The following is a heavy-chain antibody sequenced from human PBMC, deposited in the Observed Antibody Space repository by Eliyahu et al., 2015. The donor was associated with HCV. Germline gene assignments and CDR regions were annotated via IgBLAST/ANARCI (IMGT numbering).Heavy chain of an antibody. V-gene: IGHV1-69*06. Sequence: EVKKPGSSVKVSCKASGGTFSSYAISWVRQAPGQGLEWMGGIIPIFGTANYAQKFQGRVTITADKSTSPAYMELSSLRSEDTAVYYCARDSPAGYSSGWYEAKNYYGMDVWGQGTTVTVSS. J-gene: IGHJ6*02. CDR1: GGTFSSYA. D-gene: IGHD6-19*01. CDR2: IIPIFGTA. CDR3: ARDSPAGYSSGWYEAKNYYGMDV.